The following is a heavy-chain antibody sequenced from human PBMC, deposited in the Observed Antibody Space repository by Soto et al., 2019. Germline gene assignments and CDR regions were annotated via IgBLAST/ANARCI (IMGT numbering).Heavy chain of an antibody. CDR1: GYSFNSHW. V-gene: IGHV5-51*01. Sequence: PGESLKISCKGSGYSFNSHWIGWVRQMPGKGLEWMGIIYPGDSDTRYSPSFQGQVTISADKSINTAYLQWSSLRASDTAMYYCAIHSTGYEDSWGQGTLVTVSS. CDR2: IYPGDSDT. D-gene: IGHD5-12*01. J-gene: IGHJ5*02. CDR3: AIHSTGYEDS.